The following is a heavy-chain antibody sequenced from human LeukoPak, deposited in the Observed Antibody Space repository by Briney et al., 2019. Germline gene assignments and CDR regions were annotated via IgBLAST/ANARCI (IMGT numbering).Heavy chain of an antibody. Sequence: SETLSLTCAVYGGSFSGYYWGWIRQPPGKGLEWIGSIYYSGSTYYNPSLKSRVTISVDTSKNQFSLKLSSVTAADTAVYYCARLSGYYGSGSYYKNYYYYYYMDVWGKGTTVTISS. CDR1: GGSFSGYY. J-gene: IGHJ6*03. CDR3: ARLSGYYGSGSYYKNYYYYYYMDV. V-gene: IGHV4-34*01. CDR2: IYYSGST. D-gene: IGHD3-10*01.